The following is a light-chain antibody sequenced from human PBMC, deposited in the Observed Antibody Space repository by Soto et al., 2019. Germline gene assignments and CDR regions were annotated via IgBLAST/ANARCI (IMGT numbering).Light chain of an antibody. V-gene: IGKV3-11*01. J-gene: IGKJ5*01. CDR2: DAS. CDR1: QSFSGY. Sequence: DILLTQSPATLYLSPGERATLSCRASQSFSGYLAWYHQKPGQAPRLLIYDASKRATGIPARCSGRASGTDFTLTISSLEPEDFAVDYCQQRSNWPPVITFGQGTRREIK. CDR3: QQRSNWPPVIT.